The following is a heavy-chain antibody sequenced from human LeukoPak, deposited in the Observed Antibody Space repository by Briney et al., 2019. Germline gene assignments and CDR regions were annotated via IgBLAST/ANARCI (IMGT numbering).Heavy chain of an antibody. D-gene: IGHD1/OR15-1a*01. Sequence: PSETLSLTCTVSGGSISSSSYYWGWIRQPPGKGLEWIGSIYYSGSTYYNPSLKSRVTISVDTSKNQFSLKLSSVTAADTAVYYCARMNTSNNLDYWGQGTLVTVSS. CDR3: ARMNTSNNLDY. V-gene: IGHV4-39*01. CDR2: IYYSGST. CDR1: GGSISSSSYY. J-gene: IGHJ4*02.